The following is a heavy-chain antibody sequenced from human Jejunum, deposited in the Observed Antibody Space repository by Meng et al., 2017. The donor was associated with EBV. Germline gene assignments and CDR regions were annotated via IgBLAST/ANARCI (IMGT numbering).Heavy chain of an antibody. D-gene: IGHD1-26*01. J-gene: IGHJ5*02. CDR2: IFHIGTT. V-gene: IGHV4-4*02. CDR3: ARDGGPSGSYAYWFDP. Sequence: HVQLHESGLGLVKPLGTLSLTCAVSGGSISSSNWWSWVRQPPGKGPEWIGEIFHIGTTNYNPTLKSRVTMSVDKSKNHFSLKLTSVTAADTAVYYCARDGGPSGSYAYWFDPWGQGTLVTVSS. CDR1: GGSISSSNW.